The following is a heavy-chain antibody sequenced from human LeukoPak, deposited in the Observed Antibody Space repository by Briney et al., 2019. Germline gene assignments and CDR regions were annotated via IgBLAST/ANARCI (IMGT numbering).Heavy chain of an antibody. J-gene: IGHJ4*02. CDR1: GYTFTGYY. Sequence: ASVKVSCKASGYTFTGYYMHWVRQAPGQGLEWMGWINPNSGGTNYAQKFQGRVTMTRDTSISTAYMELSRLRSDDTAVYYCARDHARAIFGVVIITPLGYWGQGTLVTVSS. CDR3: ARDHARAIFGVVIITPLGY. D-gene: IGHD3-3*01. CDR2: INPNSGGT. V-gene: IGHV1-2*02.